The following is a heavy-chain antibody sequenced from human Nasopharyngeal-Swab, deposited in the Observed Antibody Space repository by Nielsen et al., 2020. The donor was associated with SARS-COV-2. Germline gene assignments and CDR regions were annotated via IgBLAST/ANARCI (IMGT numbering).Heavy chain of an antibody. CDR1: GGSFSGYY. V-gene: IGHV4-34*01. D-gene: IGHD3-9*01. CDR3: ARSLTGYYPYYYYYYMDV. Sequence: SETLSLTCAVYGGSFSGYYWSWIRQPPGKGLEWIGEINHSGSTNYNPSLKSRVTISVDTSKNQFSLKLSSVTAADTAVYYCARSLTGYYPYYYYYYMDVWGKGTTVTVSS. CDR2: INHSGST. J-gene: IGHJ6*03.